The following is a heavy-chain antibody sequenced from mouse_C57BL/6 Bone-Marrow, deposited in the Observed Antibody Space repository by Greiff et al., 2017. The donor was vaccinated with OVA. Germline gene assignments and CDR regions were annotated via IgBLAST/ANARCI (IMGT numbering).Heavy chain of an antibody. J-gene: IGHJ4*01. Sequence: AASGIDFSRYWMSWVRRAPGKGLEWIGEINPDSSTINYAPSLKDKFIISRDNAKNTLYLQMSKVRSEDTALYYCARRLTTVVATKAMDYWGQGTSVTVSS. V-gene: IGHV4-1*01. CDR3: ARRLTTVVATKAMDY. CDR1: GIDFSRYW. D-gene: IGHD1-1*01. CDR2: INPDSSTI.